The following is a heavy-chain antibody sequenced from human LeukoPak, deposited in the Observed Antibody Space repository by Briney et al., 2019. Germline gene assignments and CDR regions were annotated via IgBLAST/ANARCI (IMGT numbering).Heavy chain of an antibody. V-gene: IGHV4-4*07. Sequence: SETLSLTCTVSGGSISSYYWSWIRQPAGKGLEWVGRIYTIGSTNYNPSLKRRVTMSVDTSKNQFSLKLSSVTAADTAVYYCARVYCSSTSCYLRAFDIWGQGTMVTVSS. J-gene: IGHJ3*02. CDR3: ARVYCSSTSCYLRAFDI. CDR1: GGSISSYY. D-gene: IGHD2-2*01. CDR2: IYTIGST.